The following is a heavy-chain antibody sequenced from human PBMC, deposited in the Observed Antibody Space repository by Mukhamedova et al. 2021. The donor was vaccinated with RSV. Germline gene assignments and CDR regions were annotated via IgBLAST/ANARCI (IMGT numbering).Heavy chain of an antibody. Sequence: EWVSAISGSGGRTYYADSVKGRFTISRDHSKNTLYLQMNSLRAEDTAVSYCAKDLQAFRAFDIWGQGTMVTVSS. V-gene: IGHV3-23*01. J-gene: IGHJ3*02. CDR3: AKDLQAFRAFDI. D-gene: IGHD3-16*01. CDR2: ISGSGGRT.